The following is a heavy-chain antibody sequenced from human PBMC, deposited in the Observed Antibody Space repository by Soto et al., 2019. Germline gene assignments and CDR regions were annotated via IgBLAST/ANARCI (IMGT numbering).Heavy chain of an antibody. CDR2: INSDGSST. CDR1: GFTFSSYW. V-gene: IGHV3-74*01. J-gene: IGHJ4*02. D-gene: IGHD3-22*01. Sequence: GGSLRLSCAASGFTFSSYWMHWVRQAPGKGLVWVSRINSDGSSTSYADSVKGRFTISRDNAKNTLYLQMNSLRAEDTAVYYCARNYYDSSGYRQDFDYWGQGTLVTVSS. CDR3: ARNYYDSSGYRQDFDY.